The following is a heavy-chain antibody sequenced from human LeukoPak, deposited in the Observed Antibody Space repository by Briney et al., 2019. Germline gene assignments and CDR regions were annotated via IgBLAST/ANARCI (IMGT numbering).Heavy chain of an antibody. D-gene: IGHD5-12*01. CDR1: GFTFSSYG. V-gene: IGHV3-23*01. J-gene: IGHJ4*02. CDR2: ISGSGGST. CDR3: AKDLIIRESYSGYDLDY. Sequence: PGGSLRLSCAASGFTFSSYGMSWVRRAPGKGLEWVSAISGSGGSTYYADSVKGRFTISRDNSKNTLYLQMNSLRAEDTAVYYCAKDLIIRESYSGYDLDYWGQGTLVTVSS.